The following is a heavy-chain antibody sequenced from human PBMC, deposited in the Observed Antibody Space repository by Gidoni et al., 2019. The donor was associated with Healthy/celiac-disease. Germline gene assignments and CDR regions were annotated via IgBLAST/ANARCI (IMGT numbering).Heavy chain of an antibody. J-gene: IGHJ4*02. V-gene: IGHV3-30-3*01. CDR1: GFTFSSYA. Sequence: QVQLVESGGGVVQPGRSLRLSWSASGFTFSSYAMPWVRQAPGKGLEWVEVISYDGSNKYYADSVKGRFTISRDNSKNTLYLQMNSLRAEDTAVYYCARDKQWHFDYWGQGTLVTVSS. CDR2: ISYDGSNK. CDR3: ARDKQWHFDY. D-gene: IGHD6-19*01.